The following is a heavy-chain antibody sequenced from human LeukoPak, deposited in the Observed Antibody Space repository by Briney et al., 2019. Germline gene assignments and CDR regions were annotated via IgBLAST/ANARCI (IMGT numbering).Heavy chain of an antibody. CDR3: ARGYYGSGSHCCHMDV. D-gene: IGHD3-10*01. V-gene: IGHV1-69*05. Sequence: GSSVKVSCKASGGTFSSYAISWVRQAPGQGLEWMGGIIPIFGTANYAQKFQGRVTITTDESTSTAYMELSSLRSEDTAVYYCARGYYGSGSHCCHMDVWGKGTTITVS. J-gene: IGHJ6*03. CDR2: IIPIFGTA. CDR1: GGTFSSYA.